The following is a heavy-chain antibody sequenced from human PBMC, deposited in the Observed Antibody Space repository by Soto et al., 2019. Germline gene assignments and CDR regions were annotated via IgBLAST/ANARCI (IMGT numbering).Heavy chain of an antibody. J-gene: IGHJ6*02. V-gene: IGHV4-30-4*01. Sequence: SETLSLTCSVSGGSISSGYYYWSWIRQPPGKGLEWIGNIYYSGNTYYNPSLKSRLIISIDTSKNQCSLKVGSATAADTAVYYFASSSLYGMDVWGQGTTVTVAS. CDR1: GGSISSGYYY. CDR2: IYYSGNT. CDR3: ASSSLYGMDV.